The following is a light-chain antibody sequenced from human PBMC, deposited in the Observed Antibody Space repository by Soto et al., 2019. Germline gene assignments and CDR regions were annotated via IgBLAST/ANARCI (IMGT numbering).Light chain of an antibody. CDR1: QSISSW. J-gene: IGKJ1*01. V-gene: IGKV1-5*01. CDR3: QQYNSYRT. CDR2: DVS. Sequence: DIQVTQSPSTLSASVGDRVTITCRASQSISSWLAWYQQKPGKAPKRLIYDVSSLESGVPSRFSGSGSGTEFTLTISSLQPDDFATYYRQQYNSYRTFGQGTKVDIK.